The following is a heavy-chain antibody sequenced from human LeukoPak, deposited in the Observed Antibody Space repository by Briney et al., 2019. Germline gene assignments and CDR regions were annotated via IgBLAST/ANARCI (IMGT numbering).Heavy chain of an antibody. D-gene: IGHD6-6*01. CDR1: GFTFSSYA. V-gene: IGHV3-23*01. Sequence: GGSLRLSCAASGFTFSSYAMSWVRQAPGKGLEWASAVSGSGGSTYYADSVKGRFTISRDNSKNTLYLQMNSLRTEDTAVYYCAKGNIEYSSSFYYYYMDVWGKGTTVTVSS. CDR2: VSGSGGST. CDR3: AKGNIEYSSSFYYYYMDV. J-gene: IGHJ6*03.